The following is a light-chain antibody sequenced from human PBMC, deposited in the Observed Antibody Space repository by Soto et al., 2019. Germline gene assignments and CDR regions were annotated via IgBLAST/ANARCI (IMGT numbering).Light chain of an antibody. J-gene: IGKJ1*01. V-gene: IGKV1-39*01. CDR2: DAS. CDR3: LQDYGDSWT. Sequence: IEVTQSPSSLAASLGDRVTITCRASQTIGTYVNWYRQKSGAAPELLIYDASTLQSGVPSRFRGGASGTEFTLTISSLQPEDFASYYCLQDYGDSWTFGQGTKVDIK. CDR1: QTIGTY.